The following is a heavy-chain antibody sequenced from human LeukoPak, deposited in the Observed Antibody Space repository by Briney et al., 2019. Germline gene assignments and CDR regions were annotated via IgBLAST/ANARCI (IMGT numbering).Heavy chain of an antibody. Sequence: PGGSLRLSCAASGFTVSSNYMSWVRQAPGKGLEWVSVIYSGGSTYYADSVKGRFTISRDNSKNTNTLYLQMNSLRAEDTAVYYCASASYYYYGMDVWGQGTTVTVSS. V-gene: IGHV3-53*01. CDR3: ASASYYYYGMDV. J-gene: IGHJ6*02. CDR1: GFTVSSNY. CDR2: IYSGGST. D-gene: IGHD3-16*01.